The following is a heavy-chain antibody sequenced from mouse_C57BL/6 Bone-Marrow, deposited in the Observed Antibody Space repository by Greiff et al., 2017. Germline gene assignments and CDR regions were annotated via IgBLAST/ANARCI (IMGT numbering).Heavy chain of an antibody. D-gene: IGHD1-1*01. CDR2: ISYDGSN. CDR3: ARGNYYGSSYVGYAMDY. J-gene: IGHJ4*01. V-gene: IGHV3-6*01. Sequence: EVQLVESGPGLVKPSQSLSLTCSVTGYSITSGYYWNWIRQFPGNKLEWMGYISYDGSNNYNPSLKNRISITRDTSKNQFFLKLNSVTTEDTATYYCARGNYYGSSYVGYAMDYWGQGTSVTVSS. CDR1: GYSITSGYY.